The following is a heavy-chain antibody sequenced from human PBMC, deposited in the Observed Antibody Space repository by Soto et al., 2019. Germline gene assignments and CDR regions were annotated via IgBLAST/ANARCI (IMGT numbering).Heavy chain of an antibody. D-gene: IGHD2-15*01. CDR2: VIGSVSTT. J-gene: IGHJ4*02. CDR3: AAGGRATFNEFDY. Sequence: QAQLVQSGAEVKKPGSSVKVSCTASGGMFSRSGTFTSVAISWVRQAPGQGPEWMGGVIGSVSTTKYAQSSQGRVTITADEYANSSFMTLRSLRSEDTAIYYCAAGGRATFNEFDYWGQGTLVTVSS. V-gene: IGHV1-69*01. CDR1: GGMFSRSGTFTSVA.